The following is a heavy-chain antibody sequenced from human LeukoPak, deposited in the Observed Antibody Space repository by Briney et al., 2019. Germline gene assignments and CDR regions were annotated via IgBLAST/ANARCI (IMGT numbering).Heavy chain of an antibody. CDR2: ISSSGGTI. Sequence: GGPLRLSCAASGFSVSDTYMSWVRQAPGKGLEWISYISSSGGTIYYADSVKGRFTISRDNAKNSLYLQMNSLRAEDTAVYYCAKEGGDWGEGYFDYWGQGTLVTVSS. J-gene: IGHJ4*02. D-gene: IGHD7-27*01. V-gene: IGHV3-11*01. CDR3: AKEGGDWGEGYFDY. CDR1: GFSVSDTY.